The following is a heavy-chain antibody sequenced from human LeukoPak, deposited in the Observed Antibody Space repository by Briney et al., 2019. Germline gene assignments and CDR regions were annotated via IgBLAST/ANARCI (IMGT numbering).Heavy chain of an antibody. V-gene: IGHV3-74*01. CDR3: ARDHVLSGLELRPQDY. CDR1: GFTFSSYW. Sequence: GGSLRLSCAASGFTFSSYWMHWVRQAPGKGLVWVSRINSDGSSTSYADSVKGRFTISRDNAKNTLYLQMNSLRAEDTAVYYCARDHVLSGLELRPQDYWGQGTLVTVSS. J-gene: IGHJ4*02. CDR2: INSDGSST. D-gene: IGHD1-7*01.